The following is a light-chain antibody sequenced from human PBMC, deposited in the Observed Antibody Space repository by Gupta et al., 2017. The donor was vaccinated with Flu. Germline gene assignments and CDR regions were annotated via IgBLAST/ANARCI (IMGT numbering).Light chain of an antibody. J-gene: IGKJ2*01. CDR1: QSVSTSS. CDR2: GAS. V-gene: IGKV3-20*01. Sequence: EFVLTQSPGTLSLSLGERATLSCRASQSVSTSSLAWYQQKPGQAPRLLIYGASTRATGIPDRFSGSGSGTDFTLTISRLEPEDFAVYYCQQYGTSHTFGQGTKLEIK. CDR3: QQYGTSHT.